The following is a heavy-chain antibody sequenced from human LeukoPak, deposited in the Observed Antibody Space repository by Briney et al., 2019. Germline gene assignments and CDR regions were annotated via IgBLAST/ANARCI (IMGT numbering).Heavy chain of an antibody. CDR2: ISYDGSNR. CDR1: GFTFGNYG. CDR3: AKPIMTTVTTLGLYFDY. V-gene: IGHV3-30*18. Sequence: GRSLRLSCAASGFTFGNYGMHWVRQAPGKGLEWVAVISYDGSNRYYADSVKGRFTISRDNSKNTLYLQMNSLRAEDTAVYYCAKPIMTTVTTLGLYFDYWGQGALVTVSS. J-gene: IGHJ4*02. D-gene: IGHD4-17*01.